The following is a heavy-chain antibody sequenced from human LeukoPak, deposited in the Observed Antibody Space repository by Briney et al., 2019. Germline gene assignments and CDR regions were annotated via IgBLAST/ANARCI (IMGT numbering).Heavy chain of an antibody. V-gene: IGHV4-61*02. CDR2: IYTSGST. CDR1: GGSISSGSYY. J-gene: IGHJ4*02. CDR3: ARESGYDFWSGPYGPFDY. Sequence: PSETLSLTCTVSGGSISSGSYYWSWIRQPAGKGLEWIGRIYTSGSTNYNPSLKSRVTISVDTSKNQFSLKLSSVTAADTAVYYCARESGYDFWSGPYGPFDYWGQGTLVTVSS. D-gene: IGHD3-3*01.